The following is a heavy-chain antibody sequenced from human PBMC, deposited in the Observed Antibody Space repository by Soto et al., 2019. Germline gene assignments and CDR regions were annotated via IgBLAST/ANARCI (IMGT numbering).Heavy chain of an antibody. CDR3: ARRGLDTAMVDYYYYGMDV. V-gene: IGHV5-51*01. J-gene: IGHJ6*02. D-gene: IGHD5-18*01. Sequence: PGESLKISCKGSGYSLTSYWIGWVRQMPGKGLEWMGIIYPGDSDTRYSPSFQGQVTISADKSISTAYLQWSSLKASDTAMYYCARRGLDTAMVDYYYYGMDVWGQGTTVTVSS. CDR2: IYPGDSDT. CDR1: GYSLTSYW.